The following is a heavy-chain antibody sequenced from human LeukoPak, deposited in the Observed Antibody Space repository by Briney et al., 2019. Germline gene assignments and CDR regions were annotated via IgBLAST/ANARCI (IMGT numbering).Heavy chain of an antibody. Sequence: SETLSLTCAVYGGSFSGYYWSWIRQPPGKGLEWIGSIYHSGSTYYNPSLKSRVTISVDTSKNQFSLKLSSVTAADTAVYYCARPGGAAAGTVYFDYWGQGTLVTVSS. CDR3: ARPGGAAAGTVYFDY. CDR2: IYHSGST. V-gene: IGHV4-34*01. D-gene: IGHD6-13*01. CDR1: GGSFSGYY. J-gene: IGHJ4*02.